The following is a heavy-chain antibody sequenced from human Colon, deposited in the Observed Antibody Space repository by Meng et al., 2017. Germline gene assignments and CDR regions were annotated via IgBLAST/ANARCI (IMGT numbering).Heavy chain of an antibody. J-gene: IGHJ5*01. Sequence: QVQLMQSGAAVRKPGASVKVTCKASGYTFTSSDINWVRQATGRGLEWLGWMNPNNGNTGSAQKFQGRVSMTRDTSIGTAYMELSGLTSEDTAVYYCARTAMLDSWGQGTLVTVSS. D-gene: IGHD2-2*01. CDR3: ARTAMLDS. V-gene: IGHV1-8*01. CDR2: MNPNNGNT. CDR1: GYTFTSSD.